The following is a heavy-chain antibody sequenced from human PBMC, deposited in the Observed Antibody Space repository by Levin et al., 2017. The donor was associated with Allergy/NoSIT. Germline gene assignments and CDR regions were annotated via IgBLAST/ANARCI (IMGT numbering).Heavy chain of an antibody. J-gene: IGHJ1*01. D-gene: IGHD6-19*01. Sequence: SCAASGFTFSTYWMSWVRQAPGKGLEWVANIKQDGSEKYYVGSVKGRFTISRDNDKNSLNLQMNSLRAEDTAVYYCVRVLGGWYGEYFQHWGQGTLVTVSS. CDR1: GFTFSTYW. CDR2: IKQDGSEK. V-gene: IGHV3-7*01. CDR3: VRVLGGWYGEYFQH.